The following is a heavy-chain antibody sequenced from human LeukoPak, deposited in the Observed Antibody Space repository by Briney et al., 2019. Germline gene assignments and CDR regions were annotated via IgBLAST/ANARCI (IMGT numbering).Heavy chain of an antibody. J-gene: IGHJ5*02. CDR1: GFSFSTHA. D-gene: IGHD3-10*01. CDR3: ARVATGSYDWFDP. CDR2: INSDGSTT. Sequence: GGSLRLSCAASGFSFSTHAMGWVRQAPGKGLVWVSRINSDGSTTSYADSVKGRFTISRDNSKNTLYLQMNSLRAEDTAVYFCARVATGSYDWFDPWGQGTLVTVSS. V-gene: IGHV3-74*01.